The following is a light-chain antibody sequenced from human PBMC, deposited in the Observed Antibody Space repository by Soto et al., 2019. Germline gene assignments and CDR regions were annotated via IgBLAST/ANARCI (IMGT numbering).Light chain of an antibody. CDR2: AAS. Sequence: AIRMTQSPSSLSASTGDRVTITCRASQGISSYLAWYQQKXXKAPKLLIYAASTLQSGVPSRXXXXXXXXXXXXXISCLQSEDFATYYCQQYYSYPYTFGQGTKLEIK. CDR3: QQYYSYPYT. CDR1: QGISSY. V-gene: IGKV1-8*01. J-gene: IGKJ2*01.